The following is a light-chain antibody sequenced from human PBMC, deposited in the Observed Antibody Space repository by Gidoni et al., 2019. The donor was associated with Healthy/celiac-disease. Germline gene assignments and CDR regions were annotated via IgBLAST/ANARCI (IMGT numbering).Light chain of an antibody. CDR2: DAY. V-gene: IGKV3-11*01. J-gene: IGKJ1*01. CDR1: QSVSSY. CDR3: QQRRNWPPWT. Sequence: ILLTQSPANLSLSPGERATLSCRASQSVSSYLAWYQQKPGQAPRLLIYDAYNRATGIPARFSGSGSWTDFTLTISSLESEDCAVYYCQQRRNWPPWTFGQGTKVEIK.